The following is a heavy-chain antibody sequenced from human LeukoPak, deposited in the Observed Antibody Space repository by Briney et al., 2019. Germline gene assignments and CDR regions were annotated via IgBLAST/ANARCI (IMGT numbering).Heavy chain of an antibody. CDR3: ARLDYYGSGSYSWLTPQFDP. J-gene: IGHJ5*02. CDR1: GYSISSGYY. V-gene: IGHV4-38-2*02. CDR2: IYYSGST. Sequence: SETLSLTCTVSGYSISSGYYWGWIRQPPGKGLEWIGSIYYSGSTYYNPSLKSRVTISVDTSKNQFSLKLSSVTAADTAVYYRARLDYYGSGSYSWLTPQFDPWGQGTLVTVSS. D-gene: IGHD3-10*01.